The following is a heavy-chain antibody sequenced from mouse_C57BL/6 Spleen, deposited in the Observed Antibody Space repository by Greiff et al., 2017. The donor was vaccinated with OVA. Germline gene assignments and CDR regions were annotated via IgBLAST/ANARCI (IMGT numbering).Heavy chain of an antibody. CDR2: ISSGSSTI. V-gene: IGHV5-17*01. Sequence: DVMLVESGGGLVKPGGSLKLSCAASGFTFSDYGMHWVRQAPEKGLEWVAYISSGSSTIYYADTVKGRFTISRDNAKNTLFLQMTSLRSEDTAMYYCATGARNWYFDVWGTGTTVTVSS. CDR3: ATGARNWYFDV. D-gene: IGHD3-1*01. CDR1: GFTFSDYG. J-gene: IGHJ1*03.